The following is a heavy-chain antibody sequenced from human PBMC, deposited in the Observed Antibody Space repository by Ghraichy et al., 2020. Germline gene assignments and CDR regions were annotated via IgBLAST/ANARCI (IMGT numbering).Heavy chain of an antibody. V-gene: IGHV3-53*04. CDR2: LYSGGYT. CDR3: ATEGRSLGRLRFGP. Sequence: GGSLRLSCAASGFSVSNNYMSWVRQAPGKGLEWVSVLYSGGYTVYADSVKGRFTISRHNSENTLYLQMNSLRPEDTAVYFCATEGRSLGRLRFGPWGKGTLVTGS. CDR1: GFSVSNNY. J-gene: IGHJ5*02.